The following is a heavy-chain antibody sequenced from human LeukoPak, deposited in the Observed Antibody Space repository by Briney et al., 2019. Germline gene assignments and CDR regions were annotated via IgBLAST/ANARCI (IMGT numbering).Heavy chain of an antibody. J-gene: IGHJ4*02. CDR2: IISIFGTA. V-gene: IGHV1-69*01. Sequence: PSVKVSCKASGGTFSSYAISWVRQAPGQGLEWMGGIISIFGTANYAQKFQGRVTIAADESTSTAYMELSSLRSEDTAVYYCARGAANIAVAGTGYYFDYWGQGTLVTVSS. D-gene: IGHD6-19*01. CDR3: ARGAANIAVAGTGYYFDY. CDR1: GGTFSSYA.